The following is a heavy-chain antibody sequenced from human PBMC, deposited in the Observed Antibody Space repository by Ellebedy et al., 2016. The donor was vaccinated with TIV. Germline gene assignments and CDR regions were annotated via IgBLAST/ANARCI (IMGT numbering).Heavy chain of an antibody. V-gene: IGHV3-66*01. Sequence: GGSLRLSCAASGFTFDDYGMSWVRQAPGKGPEWVSGIYTDETTYYADSVRGRFTIFRDNSKNTLYLQLKSLRTEDTAVYYCARASFFDVDLSGWYFDLWGRGTLVTVSS. D-gene: IGHD3-16*02. CDR1: GFTFDDYG. CDR3: ARASFFDVDLSGWYFDL. CDR2: IYTDETT. J-gene: IGHJ2*01.